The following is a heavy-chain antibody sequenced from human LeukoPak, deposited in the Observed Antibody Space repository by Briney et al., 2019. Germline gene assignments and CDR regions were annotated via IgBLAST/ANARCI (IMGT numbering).Heavy chain of an antibody. Sequence: GGSLRLSCAASGFTFSSYGMHWVRQAPGKGLEWVAVISYVGSNKYYADSVKGRFTISRDTSKNTLYLQMNSLRVEDTAVYYCARDHHSSSSSIFDYWGQGNLVTVSS. CDR1: GFTFSSYG. J-gene: IGHJ4*02. V-gene: IGHV3-30*03. CDR2: ISYVGSNK. D-gene: IGHD6-6*01. CDR3: ARDHHSSSSSIFDY.